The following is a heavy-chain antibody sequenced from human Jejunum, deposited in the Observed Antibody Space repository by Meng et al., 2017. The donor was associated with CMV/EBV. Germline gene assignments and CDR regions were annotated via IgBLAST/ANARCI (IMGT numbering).Heavy chain of an antibody. CDR1: GFTFSNYV. CDR2: ISSSGGST. V-gene: IGHV3-23*01. J-gene: IGHJ4*02. CDR3: AKDGGTYSGGFDC. D-gene: IGHD4-23*01. Sequence: SGFTFSNYVMSWVRQAPGKGLEWVSSISSSGGSTYYADSVKGRFTISRHSFKNTLYLQMNSLRAEDTAVYYCAKDGGTYSGGFDCWGQGTLVTVSS.